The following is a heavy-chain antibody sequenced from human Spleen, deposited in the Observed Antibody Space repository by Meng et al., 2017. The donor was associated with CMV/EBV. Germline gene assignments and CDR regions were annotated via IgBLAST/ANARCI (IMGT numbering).Heavy chain of an antibody. CDR1: GGSISSTSTY. V-gene: IGHV4-39*07. D-gene: IGHD2-2*02. Sequence: SETLSLTCTVSGGSISSTSTYWGWIRQPPGKGLEWIGEISDDGSANYNPSLKSRVTISLDTSKNQFSLNLSSVTAADTAVYYGASGWGHCTSMTCYKMRDSFDSWGQGTLVTVSS. J-gene: IGHJ4*02. CDR3: ASGWGHCTSMTCYKMRDSFDS. CDR2: ISDDGSA.